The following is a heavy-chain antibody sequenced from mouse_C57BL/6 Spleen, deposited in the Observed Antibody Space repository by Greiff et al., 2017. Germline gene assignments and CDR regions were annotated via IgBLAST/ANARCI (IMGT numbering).Heavy chain of an antibody. CDR3: ARHGYSNGPSYFDY. D-gene: IGHD2-5*01. CDR1: GFTFSSYG. V-gene: IGHV5-6*01. J-gene: IGHJ2*01. CDR2: ISSGGSYT. Sequence: EVKLVESGGDLVKPGGSLKLSCAASGFTFSSYGMSWVRQTPDKRLEWVATISSGGSYTYYPDSVKGRFTISRDNAKNTLYLQMSSLKSEDTAMYYCARHGYSNGPSYFDYWGQGTTLTVSS.